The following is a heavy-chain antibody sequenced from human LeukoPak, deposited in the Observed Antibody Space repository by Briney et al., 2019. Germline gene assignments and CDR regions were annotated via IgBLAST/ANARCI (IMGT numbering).Heavy chain of an antibody. Sequence: GGSLRLSCAASGFTFSSYWMSWVRQAPGTGLEWVANIKEDGSEKYYVDSVKGRFTISRDNAKNSLYLQMNSLRAEDTAVYYCVRDFRFLDDYWGQGTLVTVSS. CDR2: IKEDGSEK. CDR3: VRDFRFLDDY. J-gene: IGHJ4*02. D-gene: IGHD3-3*01. V-gene: IGHV3-7*01. CDR1: GFTFSSYW.